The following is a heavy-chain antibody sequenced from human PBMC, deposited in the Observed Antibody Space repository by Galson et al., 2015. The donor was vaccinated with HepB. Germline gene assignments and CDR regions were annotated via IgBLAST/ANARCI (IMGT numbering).Heavy chain of an antibody. J-gene: IGHJ4*02. CDR1: GYTFTSYG. D-gene: IGHD3-10*01. CDR2: ISAYNGNT. CDR3: ARDYGSGSYYYIDY. V-gene: IGHV1-18*01. Sequence: SVKVSCKASGYTFTSYGISWVRQAPGQGLEWMGWISAYNGNTNYAQKLQGRVAMTTDTSTSTAYMELRSLRSDDTAVYYCARDYGSGSYYYIDYWGQGTLVTVSS.